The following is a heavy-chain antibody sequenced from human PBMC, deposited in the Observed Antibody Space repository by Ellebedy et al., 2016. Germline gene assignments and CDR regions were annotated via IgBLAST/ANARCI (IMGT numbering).Heavy chain of an antibody. CDR2: INPNSGGT. CDR1: GYTFTGYY. V-gene: IGHV1-2*02. J-gene: IGHJ5*02. D-gene: IGHD3-3*01. CDR3: ARGITIFGVAKFDP. Sequence: ASVKVSXXASGYTFTGYYMHWVRQAPGQGLEWMGWINPNSGGTNYAQKFQGRVTMTRDTSISTAYMELSRLRSDDTAVYYCARGITIFGVAKFDPWGQGTLVTVSS.